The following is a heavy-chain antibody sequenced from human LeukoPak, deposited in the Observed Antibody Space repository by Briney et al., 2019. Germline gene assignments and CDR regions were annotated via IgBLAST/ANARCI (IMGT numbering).Heavy chain of an antibody. J-gene: IGHJ6*02. CDR3: ARDDYGMDV. CDR2: ISYDGNNK. CDR1: GFTFSSYA. Sequence: PGGSLRLSCAASGFTFSSYAMSWVRQAPGKGLEWVAVISYDGNNKYYADSVKGRFTISRDNSKNTLYLQMNSLRVEDTAVYYCARDDYGMDVWGQGTTVTVSS. V-gene: IGHV3-30*03.